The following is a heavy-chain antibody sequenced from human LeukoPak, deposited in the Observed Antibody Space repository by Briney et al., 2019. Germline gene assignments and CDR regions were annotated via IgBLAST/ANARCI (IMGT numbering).Heavy chain of an antibody. CDR3: ARHDLVGNDY. Sequence: PPGTPSLTCTVSVGSISSSSYYWGWIRPPPRKGLEWIVSIYYSGSTYYNPSLKSRVTISVDTSKNQFSLKLSSVTAAATAVYYCARHDLVGNDYWGQGTLVTVSS. V-gene: IGHV4-39*01. J-gene: IGHJ4*02. CDR1: VGSISSSSYY. CDR2: IYYSGST.